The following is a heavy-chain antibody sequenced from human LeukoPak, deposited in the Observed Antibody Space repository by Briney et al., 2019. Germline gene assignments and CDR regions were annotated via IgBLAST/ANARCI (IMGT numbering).Heavy chain of an antibody. J-gene: IGHJ4*02. CDR2: INYSGST. Sequence: PSETLSLTCADSGGSVSGTIYYWSWIRHPPGRGLGWLGSINYSGSTYYNPSLKSRVTISVDTSENQFSLKLSSVTAADTAVYYCARYVVYGSGKYYFDYWGQGTLVTVSS. V-gene: IGHV4-39*01. CDR3: ARYVVYGSGKYYFDY. CDR1: GGSVSGTIYY. D-gene: IGHD3-10*01.